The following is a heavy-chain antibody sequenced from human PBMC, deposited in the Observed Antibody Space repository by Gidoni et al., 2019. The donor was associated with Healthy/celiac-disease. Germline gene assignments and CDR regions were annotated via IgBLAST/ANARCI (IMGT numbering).Heavy chain of an antibody. CDR2: ISSSSAYI. Sequence: EVQLVESGGGLVKPGGSLRLSCAASGFTSSRYSMNWVRQAQGKGLEWVSSISSSSAYIYYADSVKGRFTISRDNAKNSLYLQMNSLRAEDTAVYDCARDLRAGDSSGYYYLDYWGQGTLVTVSS. CDR3: ARDLRAGDSSGYYYLDY. CDR1: GFTSSRYS. D-gene: IGHD3-22*01. J-gene: IGHJ4*02. V-gene: IGHV3-21*01.